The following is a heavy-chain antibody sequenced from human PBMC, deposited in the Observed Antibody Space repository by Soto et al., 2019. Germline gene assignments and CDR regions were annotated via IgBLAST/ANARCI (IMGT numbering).Heavy chain of an antibody. J-gene: IGHJ3*02. V-gene: IGHV4-39*01. D-gene: IGHD4-17*01. CDR2: IYYSGST. CDR3: VSLYGDKDAFDI. Sequence: QLQLQESGPGLVKPSETLSLTCTVSGGSISSSSYYWGWIRQPPGKGLEWIGSIYYSGSTYYNPSHKSRVTVSVDTSKNQFSLKLSSVTAADTAVYDCVSLYGDKDAFDIWGQGTMVTVSS. CDR1: GGSISSSSYY.